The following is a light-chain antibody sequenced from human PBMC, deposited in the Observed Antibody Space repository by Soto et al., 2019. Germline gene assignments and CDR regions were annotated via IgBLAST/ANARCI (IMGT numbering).Light chain of an antibody. J-gene: IGKJ5*01. CDR2: DVF. V-gene: IGKV1-13*02. Sequence: AIQVTLSPSSLSASVGDTVTITCRASQGISSAFAWYQQKPGKVPRLLIYDVFNLQSGVPSRFSGSGSGTDFTLTISRLQPEDFATYYCQQLETYPLTFGQGTRLEVK. CDR3: QQLETYPLT. CDR1: QGISSA.